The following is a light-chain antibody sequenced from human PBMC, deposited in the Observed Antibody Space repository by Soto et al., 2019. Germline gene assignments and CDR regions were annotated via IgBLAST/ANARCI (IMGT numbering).Light chain of an antibody. CDR3: AAYTGNWNGPV. V-gene: IGLV1-47*01. CDR1: SSTFANNY. J-gene: IGLJ2*01. Sequence: QSALTQPPSVSGTPGQRASISCSGDSSTFANNYVHWYQQVPGAAPKLLMYRTDQRPSGVPERFSGSKSGTSASLTISGLRPEDEAQYYCAAYTGNWNGPVFGGGTQLTVL. CDR2: RTD.